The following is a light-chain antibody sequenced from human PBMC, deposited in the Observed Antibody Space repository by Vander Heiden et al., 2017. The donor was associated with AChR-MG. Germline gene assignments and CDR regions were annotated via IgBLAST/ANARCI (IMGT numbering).Light chain of an antibody. CDR2: DAS. CDR1: QTVTNN. V-gene: IGKV3-15*01. Sequence: DIVMPASPATLSVSPGERVTLSCRTSQTVTNNLAWYQQKPGQAPRLLIYDASTRATGVPARFSGGGSGTEFTLTISSLQSDDLAVYCCQQYAHWPLTFGRGTKVEIK. J-gene: IGKJ4*01. CDR3: QQYAHWPLT.